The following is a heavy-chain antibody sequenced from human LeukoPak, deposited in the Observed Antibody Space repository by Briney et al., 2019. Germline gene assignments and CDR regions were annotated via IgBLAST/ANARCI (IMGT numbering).Heavy chain of an antibody. CDR3: ARDLSFDY. D-gene: IGHD3-16*02. V-gene: IGHV3-30-3*01. CDR1: GFTFSSYA. CDR2: ISYDGSNK. J-gene: IGHJ4*02. Sequence: LTGGSLRLSCAASGFTFSSYAMHWVRQAPGKGLEWVAVISYDGSNKYYADSVKGRFTISRDNSKNTLYLQMNSLRAEDTAVYYCARDLSFDYWGQGTLVTVSS.